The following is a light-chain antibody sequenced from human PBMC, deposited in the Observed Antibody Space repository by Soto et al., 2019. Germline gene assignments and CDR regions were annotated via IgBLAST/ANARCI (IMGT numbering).Light chain of an antibody. CDR2: AAS. CDR3: HPENTSPPSP. CDR1: QSIGSN. V-gene: IGKV3-15*01. Sequence: EIVFTQSPATLSVSRGDRSTRSCMASQSIGSNLAWYQQKPGQAPRLLIYAASIRATDFPARFSGSGSGTEVTLTISCRLAEHVAVCYCHPENTSPPSPFGHGTKVDIK. J-gene: IGKJ1*01.